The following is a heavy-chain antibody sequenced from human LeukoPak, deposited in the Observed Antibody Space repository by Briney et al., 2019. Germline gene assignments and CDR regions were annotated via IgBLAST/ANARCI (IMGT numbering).Heavy chain of an antibody. J-gene: IGHJ4*02. CDR3: ATGAGCGY. Sequence: PGGSLRLSCAVSGFTFSSYWMTWVRQAPGKGLEWVANIKQDGSERNYVDSVKGRFTTSRDNAKNSLYLQMNTLRDEDTAVYYCATGAGCGYWGQGTLVTVSS. V-gene: IGHV3-7*03. CDR2: IKQDGSER. D-gene: IGHD6-19*01. CDR1: GFTFSSYW.